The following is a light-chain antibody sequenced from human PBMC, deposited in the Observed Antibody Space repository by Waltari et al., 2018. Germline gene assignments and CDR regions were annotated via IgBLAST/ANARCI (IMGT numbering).Light chain of an antibody. CDR2: DVS. J-gene: IGLJ1*01. Sequence: QSALTQPASVSGSPGQSITISCTGTSSDVGGYNYVSWYQQPPGKAPKLMIYDVSNRPAGVSNRVSGSKSGNTASLTISGLQAEDEADYYCSSYTISNTYVFGTGTKVAVL. V-gene: IGLV2-14*03. CDR3: SSYTISNTYV. CDR1: SSDVGGYNY.